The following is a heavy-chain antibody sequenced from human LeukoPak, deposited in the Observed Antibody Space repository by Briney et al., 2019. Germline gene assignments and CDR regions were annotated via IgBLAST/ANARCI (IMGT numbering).Heavy chain of an antibody. J-gene: IGHJ3*02. V-gene: IGHV1-69*05. CDR2: IIPIFGTA. CDR3: ARDYGIVGATPPLAFDI. Sequence: SEKVSRKSSGGTFSSYAIIWVRQAPRQGLEWMGRIIPIFGTANYAQKFQGRVTITTDESTSTAYMELSSLRSEDTAVYYCARDYGIVGATPPLAFDIWGQGTMVTVSS. D-gene: IGHD1-26*01. CDR1: GGTFSSYA.